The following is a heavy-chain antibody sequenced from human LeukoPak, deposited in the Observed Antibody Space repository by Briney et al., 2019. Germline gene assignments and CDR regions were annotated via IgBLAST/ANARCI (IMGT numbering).Heavy chain of an antibody. CDR1: GFTFSSYE. CDR2: ISSSGSTI. D-gene: IGHD6-13*01. Sequence: GGSLRLSCAASGFTFSSYEMNWVRQAPGKGLEWVSYISSSGSTIYYADSVKGRFTISRDNAKNSLYLQMNSLRAEDTAVYYCAKDYRIVAAGTAIDYWGQGTLVTVSS. V-gene: IGHV3-48*03. J-gene: IGHJ4*02. CDR3: AKDYRIVAAGTAIDY.